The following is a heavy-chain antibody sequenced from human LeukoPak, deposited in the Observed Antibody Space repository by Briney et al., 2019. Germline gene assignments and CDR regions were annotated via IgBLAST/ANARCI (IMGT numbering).Heavy chain of an antibody. CDR2: ISYDGSNK. Sequence: GGSLRLSCAASGFTFSSYGMHWVRQAPGKGLEWVAVISYDGSNKYYADSVKGRFTISRGNSKNTLYLQMNSLRAEDTAAYYCAKDPGEAGIYYYFDYWGQGTLVTVSS. V-gene: IGHV3-30*18. D-gene: IGHD3-10*01. CDR3: AKDPGEAGIYYYFDY. J-gene: IGHJ4*02. CDR1: GFTFSSYG.